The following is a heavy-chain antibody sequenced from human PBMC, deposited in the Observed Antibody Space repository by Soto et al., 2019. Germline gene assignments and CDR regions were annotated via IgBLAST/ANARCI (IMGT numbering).Heavy chain of an antibody. Sequence: SETLSLTCTVSGGSISSYHWNWIRQPPGKGLEWIGYIYYSGSTNYNPSLKSRVTISADTSKNQFSLKVSSVTAADTAVYYCARDGGYCANGVCSYYFDYWGQGTLVTVSS. J-gene: IGHJ4*02. CDR1: GGSISSYH. CDR3: ARDGGYCANGVCSYYFDY. CDR2: IYYSGST. D-gene: IGHD2-8*01. V-gene: IGHV4-59*01.